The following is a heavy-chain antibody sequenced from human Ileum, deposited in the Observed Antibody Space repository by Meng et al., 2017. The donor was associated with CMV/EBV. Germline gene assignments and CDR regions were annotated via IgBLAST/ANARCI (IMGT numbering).Heavy chain of an antibody. J-gene: IGHJ4*02. D-gene: IGHD2-21*01. Sequence: GESLKISCAASGFTFKTYGMHWVRQAPGKGLEWVAFIRYDGINKYYADSVKGRFTISRDNSKNTLYLQMNSLRGEDTAVYYCARTSIAFDYWGQGTLVTVSS. CDR3: ARTSIAFDY. CDR1: GFTFKTYG. CDR2: IRYDGINK. V-gene: IGHV3-30*02.